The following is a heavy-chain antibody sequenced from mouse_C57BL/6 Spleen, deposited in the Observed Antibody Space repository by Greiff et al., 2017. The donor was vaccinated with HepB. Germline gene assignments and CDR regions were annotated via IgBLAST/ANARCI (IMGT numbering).Heavy chain of an antibody. CDR3: AELTTVVATDY. CDR2: IHPNSGST. CDR1: GYTFTSYW. J-gene: IGHJ2*01. V-gene: IGHV1-64*01. Sequence: VQLQQPGAELVKPGASVKLSCKASGYTFTSYWMHWVKQRPGQGLEWIGMIHPNSGSTNYNEKFKSKATLTVDKSSSTAYMQLSSLTSEDSAVYYCAELTTVVATDYWGQGTTLTVSS. D-gene: IGHD1-1*01.